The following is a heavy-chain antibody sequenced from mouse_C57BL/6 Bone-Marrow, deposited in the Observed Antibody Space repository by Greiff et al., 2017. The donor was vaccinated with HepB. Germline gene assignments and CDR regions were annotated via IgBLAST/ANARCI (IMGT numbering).Heavy chain of an antibody. V-gene: IGHV1-50*01. J-gene: IGHJ2*01. CDR1: GYTFTSYW. CDR2: IDPSDSYT. CDR3: ARWRPYFDY. Sequence: QVQLQQPGAELVKPGASVKLSCKASGYTFTSYWMQWVKQRPGQGLECIGEIDPSDSYTNYNQKFKGKATLTVDTSSSTAYMQLSSLTSEDSAVYYCARWRPYFDYWGQGTTLTVSS.